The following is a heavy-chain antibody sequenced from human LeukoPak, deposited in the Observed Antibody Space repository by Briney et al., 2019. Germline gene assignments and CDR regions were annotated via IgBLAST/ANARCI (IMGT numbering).Heavy chain of an antibody. V-gene: IGHV4-59*11. D-gene: IGHD5-24*01. CDR1: GGSISSHY. Sequence: SETLSLTCTVSGGSISSHYWSWIRQPPGKGLEWIGYIYYSGSTNYNPSLKSRVTISVDTSKNQFSLKLSSVTAADTAVYYCASGRWLQAFDYWGQGTLSPSPQ. CDR3: ASGRWLQAFDY. J-gene: IGHJ4*02. CDR2: IYYSGST.